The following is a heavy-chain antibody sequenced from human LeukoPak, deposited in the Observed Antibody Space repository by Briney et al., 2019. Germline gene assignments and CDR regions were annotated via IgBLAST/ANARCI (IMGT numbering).Heavy chain of an antibody. J-gene: IGHJ4*02. CDR3: AREGLPGDY. D-gene: IGHD2-15*01. CDR1: GGSISSYY. CDR2: ISYSGST. V-gene: IGHV4-59*01. Sequence: SETLSLTCTVSGGSISSYYWSWIRQPPGQGLDWIGYISYSGSTNYNPSLTSRVTISVDTSKNQFSLKLSSVTAADTAVYFCAREGLPGDYWGQGTLVTVSS.